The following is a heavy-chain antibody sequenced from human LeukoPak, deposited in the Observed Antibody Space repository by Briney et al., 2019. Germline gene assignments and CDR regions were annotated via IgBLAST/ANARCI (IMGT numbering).Heavy chain of an antibody. CDR1: GFTFSSYA. V-gene: IGHV3-23*01. CDR2: ISGSGGST. J-gene: IGHJ4*02. CDR3: AKDRHDFWSGYLDY. D-gene: IGHD3-3*01. Sequence: GGSLRLSCAASGFTFSSYAVSWVRQAPGKGLEWVSAISGSGGSTYYADSVKGRFTISRDNSKNTLYLQMNSLRAEDTAVYYCAKDRHDFWSGYLDYWGQGTLVTVSS.